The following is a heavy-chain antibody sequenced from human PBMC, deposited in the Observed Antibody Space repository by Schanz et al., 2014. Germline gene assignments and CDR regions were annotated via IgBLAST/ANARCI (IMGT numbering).Heavy chain of an antibody. D-gene: IGHD1-1*01. J-gene: IGHJ4*02. CDR3: ARDGIAATTDFEY. Sequence: EVQLVESGGVVAQPGGSLRLSCAASGFSFDDYTMHWVRQAPGKGLEWVSLIDRDGGHTYYADSVKGRFTISRDNAKNTLYLQMNSLRAEDTAVYYCARDGIAATTDFEYWGQGVLVTVSS. V-gene: IGHV3-43*01. CDR2: IDRDGGHT. CDR1: GFSFDDYT.